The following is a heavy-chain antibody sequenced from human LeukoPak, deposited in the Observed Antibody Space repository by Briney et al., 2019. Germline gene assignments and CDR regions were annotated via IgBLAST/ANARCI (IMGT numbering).Heavy chain of an antibody. Sequence: SETLSLTCTVSGGSLSSYYWNWVRQPAGKGLEWIGRIYTSGSTYYNPSLKSRVTMSVDTSKNQFSLRLSSVTAADMAVYYCARTGCSTTSCLLPPVDWGQGILVTVSS. V-gene: IGHV4-4*07. CDR1: GGSLSSYY. CDR3: ARTGCSTTSCLLPPVD. D-gene: IGHD2-2*01. CDR2: IYTSGST. J-gene: IGHJ4*02.